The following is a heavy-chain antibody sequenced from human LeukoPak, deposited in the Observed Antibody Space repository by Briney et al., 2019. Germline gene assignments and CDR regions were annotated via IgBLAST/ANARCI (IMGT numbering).Heavy chain of an antibody. Sequence: GGSLRLSCAASGFTFSSYGMHWVRQAPGKGPEWVSFIRYDGSNKYYADSVKGRFTISRDNSKNTLYLQMNSLRAEDTAVYYCAKDQRIPLYYYYMDVWGKWTTVTVSS. V-gene: IGHV3-30*02. J-gene: IGHJ6*03. CDR1: GFTFSSYG. CDR2: IRYDGSNK. CDR3: AKDQRIPLYYYYMDV. D-gene: IGHD6-25*01.